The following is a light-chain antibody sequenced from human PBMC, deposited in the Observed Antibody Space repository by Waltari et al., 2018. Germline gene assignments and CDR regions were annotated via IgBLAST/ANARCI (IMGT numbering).Light chain of an antibody. V-gene: IGKV3-11*01. CDR2: DAS. CDR1: QSVGTS. Sequence: EVVLTQSPATLSLSPGERATLYCRASQSVGTSLAWYQQKPGQAPRLLLVDASNRAAGIPGRFSGRGSGTDFTLTITNLEPEDFAVYYCQQRSIWPPLTFGGGTHVDVK. J-gene: IGKJ4*01. CDR3: QQRSIWPPLT.